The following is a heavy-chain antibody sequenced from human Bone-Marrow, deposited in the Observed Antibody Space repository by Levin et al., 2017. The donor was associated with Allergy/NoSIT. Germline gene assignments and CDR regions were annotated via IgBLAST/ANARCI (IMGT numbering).Heavy chain of an antibody. CDR2: INTNTGNT. CDR3: AKASSGGYCSGGRCFSAFDM. J-gene: IGHJ3*02. CDR1: GYTFTSFG. V-gene: IGHV1-18*01. D-gene: IGHD2-15*01. Sequence: GESLKISCKASGYTFTSFGMSWVRQASGQGLEWLGWINTNTGNTNYAQKFQGRVTMTADTSATTVYMELRSLTSDDAAMYYCAKASSGGYCSGGRCFSAFDMWGQGTMVTVSS.